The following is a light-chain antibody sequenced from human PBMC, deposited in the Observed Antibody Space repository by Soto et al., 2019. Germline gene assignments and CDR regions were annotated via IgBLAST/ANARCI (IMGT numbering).Light chain of an antibody. Sequence: QPALTQPASLSGAPGQGITISCTGTSSDVGGYSYVSWYQQHPGKAPKLMIYEVSSRPSGVSSRFSGSKSGNTASLTISGLQAEDEADYYCSSFERSGTRVIGGGTK. CDR1: SSDVGGYSY. CDR3: SSFERSGTRV. J-gene: IGLJ2*01. CDR2: EVS. V-gene: IGLV2-14*01.